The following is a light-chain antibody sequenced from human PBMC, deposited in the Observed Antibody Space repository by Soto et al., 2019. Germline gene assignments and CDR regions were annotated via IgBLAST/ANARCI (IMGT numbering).Light chain of an antibody. J-gene: IGKJ4*01. CDR2: DAS. Sequence: DIQMTQSPSTLSASVGDRVTITCRASQSIRSWLAWYQQKPGKAPKLLIYDASSLESGVPSRFSGSGSGTEFTLTISSLQPDDFATYYCQQYNSYSPPTFGGGTKVEIK. CDR1: QSIRSW. CDR3: QQYNSYSPPT. V-gene: IGKV1-5*01.